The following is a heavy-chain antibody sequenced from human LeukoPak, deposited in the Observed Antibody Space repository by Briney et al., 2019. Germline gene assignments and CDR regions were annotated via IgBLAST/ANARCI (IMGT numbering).Heavy chain of an antibody. CDR1: GFTFSSYA. V-gene: IGHV3-64D*06. J-gene: IGHJ4*02. D-gene: IGHD6-13*01. Sequence: GGSLRLSCSASGFTFSSYAMHWVRQAPGKGLGYVSAISSNGGSTYYADSVKGRFTISRDNSKNTLYLQMSSLRAEDTAVYYCVKVGSSWYDYWGQGTLVTVSS. CDR3: VKVGSSWYDY. CDR2: ISSNGGST.